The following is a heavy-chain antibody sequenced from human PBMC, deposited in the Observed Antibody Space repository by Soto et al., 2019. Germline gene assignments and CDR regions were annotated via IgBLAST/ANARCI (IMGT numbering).Heavy chain of an antibody. CDR3: ARDWSDGLESLPHYGMDV. CDR2: IIPIFGTA. CDR1: GGTFSSYA. D-gene: IGHD3-3*01. Sequence: ASVKVSCKASGGTFSSYAISWVRQAPGQGLEWMGGIIPIFGTANYAQKFQGRVTITADESTSTAYMELSSLRSEDTAVYYCARDWSDGLESLPHYGMDVWGQGTTVTVSS. V-gene: IGHV1-69*13. J-gene: IGHJ6*02.